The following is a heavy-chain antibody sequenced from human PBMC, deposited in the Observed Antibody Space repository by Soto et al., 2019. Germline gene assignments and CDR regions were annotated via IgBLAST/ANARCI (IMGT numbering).Heavy chain of an antibody. CDR2: IKQDGSEK. Sequence: EVQLVESGGGLVQPGGSLRLSCATSGFTFSSYWMSWVRQAPGKGLEWVANIKQDGSEKYYVDSVKGRFTISRDNAKNSLYLQMNSLRAGDTAVYYCARDNNTREQLAYWYFDLWGRGTLVTVSS. V-gene: IGHV3-7*03. CDR1: GFTFSSYW. D-gene: IGHD6-6*01. J-gene: IGHJ2*01. CDR3: ARDNNTREQLAYWYFDL.